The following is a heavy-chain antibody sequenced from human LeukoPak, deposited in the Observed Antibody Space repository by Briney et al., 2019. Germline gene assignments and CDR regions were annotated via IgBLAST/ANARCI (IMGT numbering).Heavy chain of an antibody. D-gene: IGHD4-23*01. J-gene: IGHJ4*02. CDR1: GYTFTGYY. CDR2: INPNSGVT. Sequence: ASVKVSCKASGYTFTGYYMHWVRQAPGQGLEWMGWINPNSGVTKYAQKFQGRVTMTRDTSISTAYMELSWLRSDDTALYYCATDYAGNSVPDYWGQGTLVTVSS. V-gene: IGHV1-2*02. CDR3: ATDYAGNSVPDY.